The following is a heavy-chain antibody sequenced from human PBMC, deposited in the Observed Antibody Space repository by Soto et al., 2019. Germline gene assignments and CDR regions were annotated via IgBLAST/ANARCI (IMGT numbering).Heavy chain of an antibody. CDR1: GFTFSSYA. Sequence: QVQLVESGGGVVQPGRSLRLSCAASGFTFSSYAMHWVRQAPGKGLEWVAVISYDGSNKYYADSVKGRFTISRDNSKNTLYLQMNSRRAEDTAVYYCARDIRDGWNFGPWGQGTLVTGSS. CDR3: ARDIRDGWNFGP. J-gene: IGHJ5*02. V-gene: IGHV3-30-3*01. CDR2: ISYDGSNK. D-gene: IGHD1-7*01.